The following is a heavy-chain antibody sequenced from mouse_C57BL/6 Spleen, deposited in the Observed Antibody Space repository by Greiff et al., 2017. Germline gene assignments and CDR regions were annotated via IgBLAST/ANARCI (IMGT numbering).Heavy chain of an antibody. CDR3: ARRRYGSSYGDWYFDV. D-gene: IGHD1-1*01. Sequence: VQLQQSGPELVKPGASVKISCKASGYSFTDYNMNWVKQSNGKSLEWIGVITPNYGTTSYNQKFKGKATLTVDQSSSTAYMQLNSLTSEDSAVXYCARRRYGSSYGDWYFDVWGTGTTVTVSS. V-gene: IGHV1-39*01. J-gene: IGHJ1*03. CDR2: ITPNYGTT. CDR1: GYSFTDYN.